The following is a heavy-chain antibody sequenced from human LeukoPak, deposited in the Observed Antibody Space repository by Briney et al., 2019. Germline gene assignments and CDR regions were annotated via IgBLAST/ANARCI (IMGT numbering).Heavy chain of an antibody. V-gene: IGHV1-8*01. CDR2: MNPNIGNT. Sequence: ASVKGSCKASGYTFTSYDINWVRQATGQGLEWMRWMNPNIGNTGYAQKFQGRVTITRNTSISTAYMELSSLRSEDTAVYYCARGVRGKSSTSPRNYYYYMDVWGKGTTVTVSS. J-gene: IGHJ6*03. CDR1: GYTFTSYD. D-gene: IGHD2-2*01. CDR3: ARGVRGKSSTSPRNYYYYMDV.